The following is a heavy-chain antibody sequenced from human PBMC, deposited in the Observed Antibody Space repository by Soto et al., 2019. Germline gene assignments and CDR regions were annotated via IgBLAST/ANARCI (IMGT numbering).Heavy chain of an antibody. D-gene: IGHD6-19*01. V-gene: IGHV1-69*06. J-gene: IGHJ4*02. Sequence: SVKVSCKASGGTFSSYAISWVRQAPGQGLEWMGGIIPIFGTANYAQKFQGRVTITADKSTSTAYMELSSLRSEDTAVYYCVRAVGLHVWDYFDYWGQGTLVTVSS. CDR1: GGTFSSYA. CDR2: IIPIFGTA. CDR3: VRAVGLHVWDYFDY.